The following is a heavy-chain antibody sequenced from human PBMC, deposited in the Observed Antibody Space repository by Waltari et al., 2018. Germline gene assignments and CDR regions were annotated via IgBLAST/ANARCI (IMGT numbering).Heavy chain of an antibody. CDR1: GGSISSDY. D-gene: IGHD3-22*01. CDR2: IYITGST. Sequence: QVQLQESGPGLVKPSETLSLTCTVSGGSISSDYWSWIRQPAGKGLEWIGRIYITGSTNYNPSLQSRLTMSLDTSKNQFSLNLTSVTAADTAVYWCARELIGVDNVFDYWGQGILVTVSS. CDR3: ARELIGVDNVFDY. J-gene: IGHJ4*02. V-gene: IGHV4-4*07.